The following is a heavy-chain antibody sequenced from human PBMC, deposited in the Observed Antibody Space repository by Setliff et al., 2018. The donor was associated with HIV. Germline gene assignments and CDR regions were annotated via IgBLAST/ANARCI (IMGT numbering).Heavy chain of an antibody. J-gene: IGHJ1*01. CDR3: AAQGVL. V-gene: IGHV3-11*04. D-gene: IGHD2-8*01. CDR2: ISASGAST. Sequence: PRLTFTEASGFIFSDDYMTWIRQTPGKGLEWISYISASGASTDYADSVRGRFTISRDNADNSLYLQMTGLRVEDTAVYYCAAQGVLWGQGTLVTVSS. CDR1: GFIFSDDY.